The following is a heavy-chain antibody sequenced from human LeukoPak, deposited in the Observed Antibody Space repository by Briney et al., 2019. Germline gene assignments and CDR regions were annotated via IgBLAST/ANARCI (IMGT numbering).Heavy chain of an antibody. CDR2: ISGSGGST. J-gene: IGHJ4*02. CDR1: GFTFSSYA. V-gene: IGHV3-23*01. CDR3: AKDYYDSSGSGYYFDY. Sequence: PGTSLRLSCAASGFTFSSYAMSWVRQAPGKGLEWVSAISGSGGSTYYADSVKGRFTISRDNSKNTLYLQMNSLRAEDTAVYYCAKDYYDSSGSGYYFDYWGQGTLVTVSS. D-gene: IGHD3-22*01.